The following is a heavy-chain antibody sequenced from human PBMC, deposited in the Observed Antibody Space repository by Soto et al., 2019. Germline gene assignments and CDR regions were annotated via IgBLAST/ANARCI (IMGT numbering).Heavy chain of an antibody. CDR1: GYTFTNYA. CDR2: MNANSGNT. Sequence: ASVKVSCKASGYTFTNYAMNWVRQATGQGLEWMGWMNANSGNTGYAQKFQGRVTMTRNTSISTAYMELSSLRSEDTAVYYCARLSRDYWGQGTLVTVSS. J-gene: IGHJ4*02. CDR3: ARLSRDY. V-gene: IGHV1-8*01.